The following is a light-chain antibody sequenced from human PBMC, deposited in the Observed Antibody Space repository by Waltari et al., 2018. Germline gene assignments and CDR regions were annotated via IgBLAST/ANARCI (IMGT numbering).Light chain of an antibody. CDR2: DVF. Sequence: QSALTQPASVSGSPGQSITIPCTGASSDIGSYNLVSWYQQHPGKAPTLMVYDVFYRPSGVSNRFSASKSGNTASLTISGLQAEDEADYYCCSYAGSYTWVFGGGTKLTVL. CDR1: SSDIGSYNL. V-gene: IGLV2-23*02. CDR3: CSYAGSYTWV. J-gene: IGLJ3*02.